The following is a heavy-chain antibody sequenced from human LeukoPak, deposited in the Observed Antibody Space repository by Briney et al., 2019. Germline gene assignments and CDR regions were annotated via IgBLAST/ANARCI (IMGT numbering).Heavy chain of an antibody. CDR2: ISAYNGNT. Sequence: ASVKVSCKASGYTFTSYGISWVRQAPGQGLEWMGWISAYNGNTNYAQKLQGRVAMTTDTSTSTAYMELRSLISHDTAVYYCARGAAAQLNWFDPWGQETLVTVSS. D-gene: IGHD6-13*01. CDR1: GYTFTSYG. CDR3: ARGAAAQLNWFDP. J-gene: IGHJ5*02. V-gene: IGHV1-18*01.